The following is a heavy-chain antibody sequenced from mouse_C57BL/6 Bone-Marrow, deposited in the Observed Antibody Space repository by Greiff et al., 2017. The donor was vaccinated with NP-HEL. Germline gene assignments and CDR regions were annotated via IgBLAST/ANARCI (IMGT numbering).Heavy chain of an antibody. CDR3: AREGNYYAMDY. V-gene: IGHV1-50*01. J-gene: IGHJ4*01. Sequence: QVQLQQPGAELVKPGASVKLSCKASGYTFTSYWMQWVKQRPGQGLEWIGEIDPSDSYTNYNQKFKGKATLTVDTSYSTAYMQLSSLTSEDSAVYYCAREGNYYAMDYWGQGTSVTVSS. D-gene: IGHD2-1*01. CDR1: GYTFTSYW. CDR2: IDPSDSYT.